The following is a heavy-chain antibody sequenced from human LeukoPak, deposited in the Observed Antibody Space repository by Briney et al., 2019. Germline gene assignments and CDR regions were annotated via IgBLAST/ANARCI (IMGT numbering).Heavy chain of an antibody. J-gene: IGHJ4*02. Sequence: GESLKISCKGSGYRFTNYWIGWVRQMPGKGLEWMGIIYPGDSETRYSPSFQGQVTISADKSNSTAYLQWSSLKASDTAMYYCARRRDLYSGSYYPFDYWGQGTLVTVSS. V-gene: IGHV5-51*01. D-gene: IGHD1-26*01. CDR2: IYPGDSET. CDR1: GYRFTNYW. CDR3: ARRRDLYSGSYYPFDY.